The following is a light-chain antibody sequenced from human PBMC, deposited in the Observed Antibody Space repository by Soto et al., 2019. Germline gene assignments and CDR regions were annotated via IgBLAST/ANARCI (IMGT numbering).Light chain of an antibody. Sequence: QSVLTQPPSASGTPGQRVTIFCSGSSSNIGNNFASWYQQLPGTAPKLLIYGNVQRPSGVPDRFSGSKSGSSATLAISGLQSEDEADYYCAAWDDSLRGVVFGGGTKLTVL. CDR2: GNV. CDR1: SSNIGNNF. V-gene: IGLV1-47*01. CDR3: AAWDDSLRGVV. J-gene: IGLJ2*01.